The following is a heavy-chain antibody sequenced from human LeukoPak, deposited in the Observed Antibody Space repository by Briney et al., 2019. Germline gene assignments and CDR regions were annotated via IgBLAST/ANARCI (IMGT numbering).Heavy chain of an antibody. V-gene: IGHV4-59*01. J-gene: IGHJ6*02. CDR2: IYYSGSA. Sequence: SETLSLTCTVSGGSISSYYWSWIRQPPGKGLEWIGYIYYSGSANYNPSLKSRVTISVDTSKNQFSLKLSSVTAADTAVYYCARDTYGMDVWGQGTTVTVSS. CDR1: GGSISSYY. CDR3: ARDTYGMDV.